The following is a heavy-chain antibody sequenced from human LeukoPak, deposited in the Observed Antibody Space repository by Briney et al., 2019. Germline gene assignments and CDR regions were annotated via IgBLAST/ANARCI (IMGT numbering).Heavy chain of an antibody. CDR3: ARDEARGYDFRPQDH. D-gene: IGHD3-3*01. CDR1: GFTFSDYW. J-gene: IGHJ4*02. Sequence: GGSLRLSCAAAGFTFSDYWMSWVRQAPGKGLEWVSSISSSSRYTFYVDSVKGRFTISRDNAKNSLYLQMNSLRVEDTAVYYCARDEARGYDFRPQDHWGQGTLVSVSS. CDR2: ISSSSRYT. V-gene: IGHV3-21*01.